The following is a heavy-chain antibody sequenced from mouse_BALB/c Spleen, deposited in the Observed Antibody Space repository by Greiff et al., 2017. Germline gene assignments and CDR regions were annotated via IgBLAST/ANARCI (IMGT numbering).Heavy chain of an antibody. J-gene: IGHJ2*01. CDR1: GYAFSSSW. CDR2: IYPGGGYT. V-gene: IGHV1-82*01. Sequence: VQLQQSGPELVKPGASVKISCKASGYAFSSSWMNWVKQRPGHGLEWIGDIYPGGGYTNYNEKFKGKATLTADTSSSTAYMQLSSLTSEDSAVYFCARGTGTLYFDYWGQGTTLTVSS. CDR3: ARGTGTLYFDY. D-gene: IGHD4-1*01.